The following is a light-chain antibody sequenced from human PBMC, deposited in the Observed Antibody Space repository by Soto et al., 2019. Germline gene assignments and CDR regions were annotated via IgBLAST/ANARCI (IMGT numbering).Light chain of an antibody. V-gene: IGKV1-27*01. CDR2: AAS. CDR1: QGIIDY. J-gene: IGKJ1*01. CDR3: QKYDTAPQT. Sequence: DIQMTQSPSSLSASVGDTVTITCRASQGIIDYLAWYQQRPGKVPKLLIYAASTLQTGVPSRFSGSGAGTDFTLTISSLQPEDGATYYCQKYDTAPQTFGQGTRVEI.